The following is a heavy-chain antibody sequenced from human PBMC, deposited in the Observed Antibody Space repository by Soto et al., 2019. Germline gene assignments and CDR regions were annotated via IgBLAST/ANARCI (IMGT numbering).Heavy chain of an antibody. V-gene: IGHV1-69*13. CDR2: IIPIFGTA. CDR3: ARERRVYCSSTRCYSAAYYYYGMDV. J-gene: IGHJ6*02. CDR1: GGTFSSYA. D-gene: IGHD2-2*02. Sequence: SVKVSCKASGGTFSSYAISWVRQAPGQGLEWMGGIIPIFGTANYAQKFQGRVTITADESTSTAYMELSSLRSEDTAVYYCARERRVYCSSTRCYSAAYYYYGMDVWGQGTTVTVSS.